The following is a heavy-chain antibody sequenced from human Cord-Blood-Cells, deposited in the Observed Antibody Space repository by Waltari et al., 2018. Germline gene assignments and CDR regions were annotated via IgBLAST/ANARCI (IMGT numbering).Heavy chain of an antibody. J-gene: IGHJ2*01. CDR3: ASRGRDWYFDL. D-gene: IGHD3-10*01. V-gene: IGHV1-46*01. CDR2: INPSGGRT. Sequence: QVQLVQSGAEVKKPGASVKVSCKASGYTFTSYYMHWVRQAPGQGLEWMGIINPSGGRTSYAKKFQGRVTMTRDTSTSTVYMELSSLRSEDTAVYYCASRGRDWYFDLWGRGTLVTVSS. CDR1: GYTFTSYY.